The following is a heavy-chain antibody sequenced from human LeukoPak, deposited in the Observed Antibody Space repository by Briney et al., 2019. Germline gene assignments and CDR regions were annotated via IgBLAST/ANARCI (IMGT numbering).Heavy chain of an antibody. V-gene: IGHV3-23*01. Sequence: GGSLRLSCAASGFTFSSYAMSWVRQAPGKGLEWVSAISGSGGSTYYADSVKGRFTISRDNSKNTLYLQMNGLRAEDTAVYYCATAQYYYDSSGDHDAFDIWGQGTMVTVSS. CDR3: ATAQYYYDSSGDHDAFDI. D-gene: IGHD3-22*01. J-gene: IGHJ3*02. CDR1: GFTFSSYA. CDR2: ISGSGGST.